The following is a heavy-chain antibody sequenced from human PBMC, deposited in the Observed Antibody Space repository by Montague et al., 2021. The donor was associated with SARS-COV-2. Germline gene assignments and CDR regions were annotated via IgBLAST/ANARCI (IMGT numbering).Heavy chain of an antibody. CDR3: ARRPHYYDSSGYYYPGPQRYYFDY. Sequence: SETLSLTCAVYGGSFSGYYWSWIRQPPGKGLEWIGEINHSGSTNYNPSLKSRVIISVDTSKSQFSLKLSSVTAADTAVYYCARRPHYYDSSGYYYPGPQRYYFDYWGQGTLVTVSS. D-gene: IGHD3-22*01. J-gene: IGHJ4*02. CDR2: INHSGST. V-gene: IGHV4-34*01. CDR1: GGSFSGYY.